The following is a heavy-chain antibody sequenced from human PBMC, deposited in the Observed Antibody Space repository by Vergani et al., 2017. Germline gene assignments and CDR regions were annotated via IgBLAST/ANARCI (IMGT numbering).Heavy chain of an antibody. CDR3: ARVTSTGIAAYYYMDV. CDR2: ISGSGGST. Sequence: EVQLLQSEGAVVQPGGSLRLSCVASGFTFSSHAMSWVRQGHGQGLEWVSAISGSGGSTYYADSVKGRFTISRDNSKNTLYLQMNSLRAEDTAVYYCARVTSTGIAAYYYMDVWGKGTTVTVSS. CDR1: GFTFSSHA. V-gene: IGHV3-23*01. D-gene: IGHD6-13*01. J-gene: IGHJ6*03.